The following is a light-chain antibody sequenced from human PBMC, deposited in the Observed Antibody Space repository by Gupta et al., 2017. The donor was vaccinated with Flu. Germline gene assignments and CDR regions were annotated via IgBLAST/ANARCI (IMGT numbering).Light chain of an antibody. V-gene: IGKV3-11*01. CDR1: QSVSSY. CDR3: QHRSNCLWP. CDR2: DAS. Sequence: EIVLTQSPATLSLSPVERATLSCRASQSVSSYLAWYQQKPGQAPRLLIYDASNRANGFPARFSGSGSGTEFTLTISSREPEDFAVYYCQHRSNCLWPFGQGTKVEIK. J-gene: IGKJ1*01.